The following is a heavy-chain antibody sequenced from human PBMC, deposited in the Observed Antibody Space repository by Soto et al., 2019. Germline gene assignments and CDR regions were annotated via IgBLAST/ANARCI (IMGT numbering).Heavy chain of an antibody. V-gene: IGHV3-49*03. Sequence: EVQLVESGGGLVQPGRSLRLSCIASGFTFGDYAMSWFRQAPGKGLEWVGFIRSKAYGGTTEYAASVKGRFTISRDDSKSIAYLQMNSRKTEDTAVYYCTRHTNFRHYYYYGMDVWGQGTTVTVSS. J-gene: IGHJ6*02. CDR1: GFTFGDYA. CDR2: IRSKAYGGTT. D-gene: IGHD1-7*01. CDR3: TRHTNFRHYYYYGMDV.